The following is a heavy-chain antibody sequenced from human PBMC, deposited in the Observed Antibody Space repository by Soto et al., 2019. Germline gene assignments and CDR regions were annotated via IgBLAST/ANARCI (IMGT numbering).Heavy chain of an antibody. CDR2: IYYSGST. V-gene: IGHV4-39*01. D-gene: IGHD2-2*02. Sequence: QLQLQESGPGLVKPSETLSLTCTVSGGSISSSSYYWGWIRQPPGKGLEWIGSIYYSGSTYYNPSLKSRVTISVDTSKNQFSLKLSSVTAADTAVYYCARLLNTPVDAFDIWGQGTMVTVSS. CDR1: GGSISSSSYY. CDR3: ARLLNTPVDAFDI. J-gene: IGHJ3*02.